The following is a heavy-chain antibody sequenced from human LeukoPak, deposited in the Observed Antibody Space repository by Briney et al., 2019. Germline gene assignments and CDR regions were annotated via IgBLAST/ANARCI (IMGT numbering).Heavy chain of an antibody. D-gene: IGHD1-26*01. V-gene: IGHV3-11*01. CDR1: GFTFSDYY. Sequence: GGSLRLSCAASGFTFSDYYMSWIRQAPGKGLEWVSYISSSGDAIYSADSVKGRFTISRDNAKDSLYLQMDSLRAEDTAVYYCVRDPRGCYPFDYWGQGSLVTVSS. J-gene: IGHJ4*02. CDR3: VRDPRGCYPFDY. CDR2: ISSSGDAI.